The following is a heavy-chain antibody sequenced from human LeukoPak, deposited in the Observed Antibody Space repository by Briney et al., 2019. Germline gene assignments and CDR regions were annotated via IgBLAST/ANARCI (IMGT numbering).Heavy chain of an antibody. CDR2: INPNSGGT. Sequence: ASVKVSCKASGYTFTGYYMHWVRQAPGQGLEWMGWINPNSGGTNYAQKFQGRVTMTRDTSISTAYMELSRLRSDDTAVYYCARLYYYDSSGWYFDLWGRGTLVTVSS. CDR1: GYTFTGYY. CDR3: ARLYYYDSSGWYFDL. V-gene: IGHV1-2*02. D-gene: IGHD3-22*01. J-gene: IGHJ2*01.